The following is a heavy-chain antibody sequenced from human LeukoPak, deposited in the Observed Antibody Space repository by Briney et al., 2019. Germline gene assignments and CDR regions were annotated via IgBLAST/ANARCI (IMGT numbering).Heavy chain of an antibody. V-gene: IGHV3-23*01. J-gene: IGHJ4*02. CDR1: GFTFSSYS. CDR2: ISGPGSST. CDR3: AKNAGYSYGLYYFDY. D-gene: IGHD5-18*01. Sequence: GGSLRLSCAASGFTFSSYSMNWVRQAPGKGLEWVSTISGPGSSTYSADSVKGRFTISRDNSKNTVHLQMDSLRAEGSAVYYCAKNAGYSYGLYYFDYWGQGTLVTVSS.